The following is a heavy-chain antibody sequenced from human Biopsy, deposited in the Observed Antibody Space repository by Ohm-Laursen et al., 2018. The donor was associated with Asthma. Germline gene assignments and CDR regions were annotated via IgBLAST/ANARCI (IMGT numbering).Heavy chain of an antibody. V-gene: IGHV1-46*02. Sequence: ASVKVSCKASGFSFDNYFMHWVRRAPGQGLEWMGIINPSGAGTRYAEKFRGRLIVTRDASTRTAFMDLRSLRSDDTAIYFCARARETTNYGDSDFDIWGQGTLITVSS. J-gene: IGHJ4*02. CDR2: INPSGAGT. CDR1: GFSFDNYF. D-gene: IGHD2-8*01. CDR3: ARARETTNYGDSDFDI.